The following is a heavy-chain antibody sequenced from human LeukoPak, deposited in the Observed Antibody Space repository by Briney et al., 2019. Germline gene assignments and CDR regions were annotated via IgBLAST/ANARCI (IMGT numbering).Heavy chain of an antibody. CDR3: ASSTTGTSPYYFDY. V-gene: IGHV1-18*01. CDR2: ISAYNGNT. Sequence: ASVKVSCKASGYTFTSYGISWVRQAPGQGLEWMGWISAYNGNTNYAQKLQGRVTMTTDTSTSTAYMELRSLRSDDTAVYYCASSTTGTSPYYFDYWGQGTLVTVSS. CDR1: GYTFTSYG. D-gene: IGHD1-1*01. J-gene: IGHJ4*02.